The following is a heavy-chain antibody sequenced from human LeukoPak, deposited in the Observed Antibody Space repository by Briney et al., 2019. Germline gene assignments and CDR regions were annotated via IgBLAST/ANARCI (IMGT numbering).Heavy chain of an antibody. CDR3: ATSVGGYYGNY. V-gene: IGHV1-69*02. CDR1: GGTFSSYT. Sequence: SVKVSCKASGGTFSSYTISWVRQAPGPGLEWMGRIIPILGIANYAQKFQGRVTITADKSTSTAYMELSSLRSEDTAVYYCATSVGGYYGNYWGQGTLVTVSS. CDR2: IIPILGIA. J-gene: IGHJ4*02. D-gene: IGHD3-22*01.